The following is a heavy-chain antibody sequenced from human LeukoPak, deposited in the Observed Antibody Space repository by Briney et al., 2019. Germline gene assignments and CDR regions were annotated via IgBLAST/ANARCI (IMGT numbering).Heavy chain of an antibody. V-gene: IGHV3-21*01. CDR3: ARKAVATDYYYYMDV. CDR2: ISSSSSYI. CDR1: GFTFSSYS. D-gene: IGHD5-12*01. J-gene: IGHJ6*03. Sequence: PGGSLRLSCAASGFTFSSYSMNWVRQAPGKGLEWVSSISSSSSYIYYADSVKGRFTISRDNAKNSLYLQMNSLRAEDTAVHYCARKAVATDYYYYMDVWGKGTTVTVSS.